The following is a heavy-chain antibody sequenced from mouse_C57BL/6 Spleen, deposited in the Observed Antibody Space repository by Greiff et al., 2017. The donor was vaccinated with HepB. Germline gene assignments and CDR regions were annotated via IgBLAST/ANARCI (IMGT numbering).Heavy chain of an antibody. CDR2: LDPSDSYT. Sequence: VQLQQPGAELVKPGASVKLSCKASGYTFTSYWMQWVKQRPGQGLEWIGELDPSDSYTNYNQKFKGKATLTVDTSSSTAYMQRSSLTSEDSAVYYCASLDSSGYSFAYWGQGTLVTVSA. J-gene: IGHJ3*01. D-gene: IGHD3-2*02. CDR3: ASLDSSGYSFAY. V-gene: IGHV1-50*01. CDR1: GYTFTSYW.